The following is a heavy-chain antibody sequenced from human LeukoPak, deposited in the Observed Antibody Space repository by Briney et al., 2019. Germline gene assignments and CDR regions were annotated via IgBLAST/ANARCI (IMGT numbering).Heavy chain of an antibody. V-gene: IGHV4-38-2*02. CDR2: IYHSGST. J-gene: IGHJ4*02. CDR3: ARANFDWLFDY. Sequence: SETLSLTCTVSGYSIRSGYYRGWIRQSPQKGLEWIGNIYHSGSTDYNPSLKSRVTILLDTSMNQFSLKLASVTAADTAVYYCARANFDWLFDYWGQGTLVTVSS. CDR1: GYSIRSGYY. D-gene: IGHD3-9*01.